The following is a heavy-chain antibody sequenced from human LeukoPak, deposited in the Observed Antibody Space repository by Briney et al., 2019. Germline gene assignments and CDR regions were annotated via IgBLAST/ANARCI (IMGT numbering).Heavy chain of an antibody. CDR3: ARPLGITYYYGMDV. V-gene: IGHV1-2*02. J-gene: IGHJ6*02. CDR1: GYTFTGYY. Sequence: ASVKASCKASGYTFTGYYMHWVRQAPGQGLEWMGWINPNSGGTNYAQKFQGRVTMTRDTSISTAYMELSRLRSDDTAVYYCARPLGITYYYGMDVWGQGTTVTVSS. CDR2: INPNSGGT. D-gene: IGHD7-27*01.